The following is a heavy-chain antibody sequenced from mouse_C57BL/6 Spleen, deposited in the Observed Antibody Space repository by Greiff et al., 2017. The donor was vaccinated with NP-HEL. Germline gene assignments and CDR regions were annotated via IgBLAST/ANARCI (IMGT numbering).Heavy chain of an antibody. CDR3: TTGVLRG. J-gene: IGHJ2*01. CDR1: GFNINDDY. CDR2: IDPENGDT. V-gene: IGHV14-4*01. Sequence: VQLKQSGAELVRPGASVKLSCTASGFNINDDYMHWVKQRPEQGLEWIGWIDPENGDTEYASKFQGKATITADTSSNTAYLQLSSLASEDTAVYYCTTGVLRGWGQGTTLTVSS. D-gene: IGHD1-1*01.